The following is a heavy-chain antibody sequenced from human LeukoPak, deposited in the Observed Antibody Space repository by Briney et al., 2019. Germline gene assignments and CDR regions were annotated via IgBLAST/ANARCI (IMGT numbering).Heavy chain of an antibody. CDR1: GGTFSSYA. Sequence: VATVKVSCKASGGTFSSYAISWVRQAPGQGLEWMGGIIPIFGTANYAQKFQGRVTITTDESTGTAYMELSSLRSEDTAVYYCARGRRWELLGYYYYYMDVWGKGTTVTVSS. CDR2: IIPIFGTA. V-gene: IGHV1-69*05. CDR3: ARGRRWELLGYYYYYMDV. D-gene: IGHD1-26*01. J-gene: IGHJ6*03.